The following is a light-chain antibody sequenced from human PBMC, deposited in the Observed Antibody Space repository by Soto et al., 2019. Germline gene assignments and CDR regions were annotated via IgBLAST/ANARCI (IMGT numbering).Light chain of an antibody. Sequence: EIVLTQSPATLSLSPGERATPSCRASQSVSSYLAWYQQKPGQAPRLLIYDASNRATGIPARFSGSGSGTDFTLTISSLEPEDFAVYNCHHRSYRPLTLGGGTMV. CDR1: QSVSSY. CDR3: HHRSYRPLT. V-gene: IGKV3-11*01. CDR2: DAS. J-gene: IGKJ4*01.